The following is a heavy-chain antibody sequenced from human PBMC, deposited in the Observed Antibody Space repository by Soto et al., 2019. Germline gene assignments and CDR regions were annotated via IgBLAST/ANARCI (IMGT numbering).Heavy chain of an antibody. D-gene: IGHD3-16*01. CDR1: GDSGSKNSAT. V-gene: IGHV6-1*01. CDR3: ARGSLRGGNWYFDL. CDR2: TYYRSKWYN. Sequence: SQTLSLTCVISGDSGSKNSATWNWIRQSPARGLEWLGRTYYRSKWYNDYAVSVKSRITINPDTSKNQFSLQLNSVTPEDTAVYYCARGSLRGGNWYFDLWGRGTLVTVSS. J-gene: IGHJ2*01.